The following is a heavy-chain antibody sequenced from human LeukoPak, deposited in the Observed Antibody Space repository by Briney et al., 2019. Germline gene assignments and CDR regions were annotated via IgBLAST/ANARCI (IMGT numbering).Heavy chain of an antibody. V-gene: IGHV3-53*01. CDR1: GFTVSSNY. J-gene: IGHJ3*02. CDR2: IYSGGST. CDR3: ASPHDYGDLDAFDI. Sequence: GGSLSLSCAASGFTVSSNYMSWVRQAPGKGLEWVSVIYSGGSTYYADSVKGRFTISRDNSKNTLYLQMNSLRAEDTAVYYCASPHDYGDLDAFDIWGQGTMVTVSS. D-gene: IGHD4-17*01.